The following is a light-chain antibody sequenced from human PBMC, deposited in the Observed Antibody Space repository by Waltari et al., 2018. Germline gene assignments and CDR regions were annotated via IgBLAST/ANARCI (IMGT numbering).Light chain of an antibody. CDR3: QQSYSQTRT. V-gene: IGKV1-39*01. CDR1: KSISSY. J-gene: IGKJ1*01. CDR2: AAS. Sequence: EIQVTLSPFSLSASVGDRVTITCRASKSISSYLSWYQQKPGRAPKLLIYAASSLESGVPSRFSGSGSGIDFTLIISSLQPEDFATYSCQQSYSQTRTFGQGTKVEI.